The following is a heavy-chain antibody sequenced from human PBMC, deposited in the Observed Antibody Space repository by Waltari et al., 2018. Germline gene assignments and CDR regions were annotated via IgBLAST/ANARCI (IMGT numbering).Heavy chain of an antibody. D-gene: IGHD2-15*01. Sequence: EVQVVDSAGDLVQPGGSLRLSCVASGCSFTSSWMSWVRQAPGKGLEWMDNVKEDGSAKTYMDSVKGRFTISRDNAQNSVFLQMNNLRVEDTAVYYCVRDKPYGSYDIWGQGTMVTVSS. CDR2: VKEDGSAK. J-gene: IGHJ3*02. CDR1: GCSFTSSW. V-gene: IGHV3-7*01. CDR3: VRDKPYGSYDI.